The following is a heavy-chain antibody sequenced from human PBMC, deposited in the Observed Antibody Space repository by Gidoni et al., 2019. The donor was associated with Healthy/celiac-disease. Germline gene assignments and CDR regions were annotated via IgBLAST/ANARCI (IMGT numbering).Heavy chain of an antibody. CDR1: GFTFSSYG. J-gene: IGHJ4*02. V-gene: IGHV3-33*01. D-gene: IGHD6-13*01. Sequence: QVQLVESGGGVVQPGRSLRLSCAASGFTFSSYGMHWVRQAPGKGLEWVAVIWYDGSNKYYADSVKGRFTISRDNSKNTLYLQMNSRRVEDTAVYYCAREEGDSSSPIFDYWGQGTLVTVSS. CDR2: IWYDGSNK. CDR3: AREEGDSSSPIFDY.